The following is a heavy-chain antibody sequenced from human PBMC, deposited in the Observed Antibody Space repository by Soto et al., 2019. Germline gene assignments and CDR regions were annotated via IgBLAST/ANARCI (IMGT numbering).Heavy chain of an antibody. Sequence: ASVKVSCKASGGTFSSYAISWVRQAPGQGLEWMGGIIPIFGTANYAQKFQGRVTITADKSTSTAYMELSSLRSEDTAVYYCARIRLGYCSSTSCFRRRQGDYWFDPWGQGTLVTVSS. V-gene: IGHV1-69*06. CDR3: ARIRLGYCSSTSCFRRRQGDYWFDP. CDR1: GGTFSSYA. J-gene: IGHJ5*02. D-gene: IGHD2-2*01. CDR2: IIPIFGTA.